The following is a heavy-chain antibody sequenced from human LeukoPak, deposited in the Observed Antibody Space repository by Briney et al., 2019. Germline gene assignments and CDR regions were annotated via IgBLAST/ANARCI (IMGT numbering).Heavy chain of an antibody. CDR3: ARGVGVVVPFDY. Sequence: GGSLRLSCAASGFTVSTNYMSWVRQAPGKGLEWVSSISSSSSYIYYADSVKGRFTISRDNAKNSLYLQMNSLRAEDTAVYYCARGVGVVVPFDYWGQGTLVTVSS. J-gene: IGHJ4*02. D-gene: IGHD3-22*01. CDR2: ISSSSSYI. CDR1: GFTVSTNY. V-gene: IGHV3-21*01.